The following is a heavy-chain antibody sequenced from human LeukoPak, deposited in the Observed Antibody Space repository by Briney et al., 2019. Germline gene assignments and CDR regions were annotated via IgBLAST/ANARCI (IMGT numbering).Heavy chain of an antibody. CDR2: IIPILGIA. V-gene: IGHV1-69*04. Sequence: SVKVSCKASGGTFSSYAISWVRQAPGRGLVWMGRIIPILGIANYAQKFQGRVTITADKSTSTAYMELSSLRSEDTAVYYCARTIVVVPAARYYYYGMDVWGQGTTVTVSS. D-gene: IGHD2-2*01. CDR1: GGTFSSYA. CDR3: ARTIVVVPAARYYYYGMDV. J-gene: IGHJ6*02.